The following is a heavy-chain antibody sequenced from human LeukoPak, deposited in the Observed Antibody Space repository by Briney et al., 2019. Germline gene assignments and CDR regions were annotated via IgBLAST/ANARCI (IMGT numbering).Heavy chain of an antibody. D-gene: IGHD3-3*01. V-gene: IGHV1-2*02. Sequence: ASVKVSCKASGYTFTGYYMHWVRQAPGQGLEWMGWINPNSGGTNYAQKFQGRVTMTRDTSISTAYMELSRLRSDDTAVYYCARVPGIWSGYYFDYWGQGTLATVSS. CDR3: ARVPGIWSGYYFDY. J-gene: IGHJ4*02. CDR1: GYTFTGYY. CDR2: INPNSGGT.